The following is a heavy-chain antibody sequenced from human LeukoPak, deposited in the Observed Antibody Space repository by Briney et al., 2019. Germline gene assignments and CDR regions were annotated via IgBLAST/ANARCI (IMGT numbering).Heavy chain of an antibody. Sequence: GGSLRLSCAASGFTFSSYAMNWVRQAPGKGLEWVSSISSSSSYIYYADSVKGRFTISRDNAKNSLYLQMNSLRAEDTAVYYCARDLNYDYIWGSYRPDYFDYWGQGTLVTVSS. D-gene: IGHD3-16*02. J-gene: IGHJ4*02. CDR2: ISSSSSYI. CDR1: GFTFSSYA. CDR3: ARDLNYDYIWGSYRPDYFDY. V-gene: IGHV3-21*01.